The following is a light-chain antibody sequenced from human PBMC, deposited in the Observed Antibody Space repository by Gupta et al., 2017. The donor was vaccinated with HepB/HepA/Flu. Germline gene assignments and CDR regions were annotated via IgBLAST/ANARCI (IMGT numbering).Light chain of an antibody. Sequence: GASVKLTCTLSSGHSSYAIAWHQQQPEKGPRYLMKLNSDGSHSKGDGIPDRFSGSSSGAERYLTISSLQSEDEADYYCQTWGTGIRVFGGGTNLTGL. J-gene: IGLJ3*02. CDR3: QTWGTGIRV. CDR2: LNSDGSH. CDR1: SGHSSYA. V-gene: IGLV4-69*01.